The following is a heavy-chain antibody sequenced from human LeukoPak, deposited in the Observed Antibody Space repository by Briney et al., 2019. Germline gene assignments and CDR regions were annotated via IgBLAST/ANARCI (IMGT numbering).Heavy chain of an antibody. V-gene: IGHV4-59*01. CDR2: IYYSGST. Sequence: SETLSLTCTVSGGSISSYHWSWIRQPPGKGLEWIGYIYYSGSTNYNPSLKSRVTISVDTSKNQFSLKLSSVTAADTAVYYCAGASGGDYVLGAFDIWGQGTMVTVSS. D-gene: IGHD4-17*01. CDR1: GGSISSYH. J-gene: IGHJ3*02. CDR3: AGASGGDYVLGAFDI.